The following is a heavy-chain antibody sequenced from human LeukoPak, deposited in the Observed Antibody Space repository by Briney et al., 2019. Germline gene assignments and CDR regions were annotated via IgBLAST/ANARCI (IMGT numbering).Heavy chain of an antibody. CDR2: IYTSGST. J-gene: IGHJ4*02. Sequence: SETLSLTCTVSGGSISSYHWSWIRQPAGKGLEWIGRIYTSGSTNYNPSLKSRVTMSVDTSKNQFSLKLSSVTAADTAVYYCARAQITMVRGAPPYFDYWGQGTLVTVSS. V-gene: IGHV4-4*07. CDR3: ARAQITMVRGAPPYFDY. D-gene: IGHD3-10*01. CDR1: GGSISSYH.